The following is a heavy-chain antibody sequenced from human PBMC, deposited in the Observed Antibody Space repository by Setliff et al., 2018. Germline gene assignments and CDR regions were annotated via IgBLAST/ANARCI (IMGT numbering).Heavy chain of an antibody. CDR1: GFTFSKDW. Sequence: SLKISCAASGFTFSKDWMSWVRQAPGKGLEWVSGIDQASHPYYPDSMKGRFAISRDNPKNSLYLQMSSLRAEDTAIYYCARDRGGASTRDHWGQGTLVTVSS. J-gene: IGHJ4*02. D-gene: IGHD1-26*01. CDR3: ARDRGGASTRDH. CDR2: IDQASHP. V-gene: IGHV3-53*01.